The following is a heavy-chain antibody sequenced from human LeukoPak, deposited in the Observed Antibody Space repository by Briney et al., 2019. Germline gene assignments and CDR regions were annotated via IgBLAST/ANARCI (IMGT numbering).Heavy chain of an antibody. CDR2: INHSGST. J-gene: IGHJ5*02. CDR1: GGSFSGYY. CDR3: AGIPDWFDP. Sequence: SEALSLTCAVYGGSFSGYYWSWIRQPPGKGLEWIGEINHSGSTNYNPSLKSRVTISVDTSKNQFSLKLSSVTAADTAVYYCAGIPDWFDPWGQGTLVTVSS. V-gene: IGHV4-34*01.